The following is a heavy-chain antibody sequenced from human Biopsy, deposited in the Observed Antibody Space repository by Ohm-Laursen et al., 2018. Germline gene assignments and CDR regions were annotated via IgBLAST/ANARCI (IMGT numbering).Heavy chain of an antibody. J-gene: IGHJ5*02. CDR2: INHSGST. V-gene: IGHV4-34*01. Sequence: SDTLSLTCAVYVGSFSGYYWTWIRQPPGKGLEWIGEINHSGSTNYNPSLKSRVSISVGTSKNQFSLKLNSVTAADTAVYYCARAGTAINGNSLGFDPWGQGTLVTVSS. CDR3: ARAGTAINGNSLGFDP. D-gene: IGHD1-20*01. CDR1: VGSFSGYY.